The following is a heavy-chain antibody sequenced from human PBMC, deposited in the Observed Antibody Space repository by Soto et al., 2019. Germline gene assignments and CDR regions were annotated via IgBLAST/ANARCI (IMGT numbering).Heavy chain of an antibody. CDR3: ARVDGGNSFGPVNDY. D-gene: IGHD2-21*02. Sequence: QVQLQESGPGLVKPSQTLSLTCTVSGGSISSGDYYWSWIRQPPGKGLEWIGYIYYSGSTYYNPSLKSRVTIAVDTSKNQFSLKLSSVTAADTAVYYCARVDGGNSFGPVNDYWGQGTLVTVSS. CDR1: GGSISSGDYY. CDR2: IYYSGST. V-gene: IGHV4-30-4*01. J-gene: IGHJ4*02.